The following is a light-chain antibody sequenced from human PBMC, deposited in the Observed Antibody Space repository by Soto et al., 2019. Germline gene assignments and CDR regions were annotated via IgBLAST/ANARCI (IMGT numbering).Light chain of an antibody. CDR2: KAS. V-gene: IGKV1-5*03. J-gene: IGKJ1*01. CDR3: QHYNSYSEA. Sequence: TLAGSVGDSVTITCRASQTISSWLAWYQQKPGKAPKLLIYKASTLKSGVPSRFSGSGSGTEFTLTISSLQPDDFATYYCQHYNSYSEAFGQGTKVDIK. CDR1: QTISSW.